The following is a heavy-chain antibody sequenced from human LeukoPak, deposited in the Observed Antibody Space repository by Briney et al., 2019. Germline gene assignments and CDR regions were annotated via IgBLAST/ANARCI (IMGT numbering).Heavy chain of an antibody. D-gene: IGHD3-3*01. CDR1: GGTFSSYA. J-gene: IGHJ6*03. V-gene: IGHV1-69*05. CDR3: AGSYYDFWSGYLPYYYYYYYMDV. CDR2: IIPIFGTA. Sequence: GASVKVSCKASGGTFSSYAISWVRQAPGQGLEWMGGIIPIFGTANYAQKFQGRVTITTDESTSTAYVELSSLRSEDTAVYYCAGSYYDFWSGYLPYYYYYYYMDVWGKGTTVTVSS.